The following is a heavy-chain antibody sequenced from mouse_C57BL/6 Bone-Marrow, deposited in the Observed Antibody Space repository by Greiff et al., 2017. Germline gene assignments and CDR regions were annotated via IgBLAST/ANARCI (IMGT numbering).Heavy chain of an antibody. CDR1: CYTFTSYW. CDR2: FDPSYSYT. CDR3: ARSRWPGVYFDV. D-gene: IGHD2-3*01. V-gene: IGHV1-59*01. J-gene: IGHJ1*03. Sequence: QVPLKQPGAELVRPGASVQLSCKASCYTFTSYWMHWVKQRPGQGLELIGVFDPSYSYTNYTQKFKGKATLTVATSSSTAYLQLSSLTSEDAAVYYCARSRWPGVYFDVWGTGTTVTVSS.